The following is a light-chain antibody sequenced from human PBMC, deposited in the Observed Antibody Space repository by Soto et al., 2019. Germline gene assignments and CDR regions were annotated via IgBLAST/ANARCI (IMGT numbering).Light chain of an antibody. J-gene: IGLJ1*01. CDR1: SSDVGGYNY. CDR3: GSYTSSSTLYV. Sequence: QSVLTQPASVSGSPGQSITISCTGTSSDVGGYNYVSWYQQHPGKAPKLMIYDVSNRPSGVSNRFSGSKSGNTASLTISGLQAEDEADYYCGSYTSSSTLYVFGTGTKVNVL. CDR2: DVS. V-gene: IGLV2-14*01.